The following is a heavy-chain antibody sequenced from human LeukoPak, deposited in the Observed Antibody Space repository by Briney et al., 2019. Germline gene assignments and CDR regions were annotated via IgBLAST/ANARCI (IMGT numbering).Heavy chain of an antibody. Sequence: GVSLRLSCAASGFTFSLYAMNWVREAPGKGLEGVSYINDDSSDIHYAGSVRGRFTISRDDARKTLYLQLSSLRVEDTAVYYCARDTFQPGLIDSWGQGTLVTVSS. CDR2: INDDSSDI. D-gene: IGHD2-2*01. J-gene: IGHJ4*02. CDR3: ARDTFQPGLIDS. V-gene: IGHV3-21*05. CDR1: GFTFSLYA.